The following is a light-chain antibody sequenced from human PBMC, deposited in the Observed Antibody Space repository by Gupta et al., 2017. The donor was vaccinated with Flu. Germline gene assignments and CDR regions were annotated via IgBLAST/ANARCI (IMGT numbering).Light chain of an antibody. CDR2: AVS. Sequence: GDRIAMTCRASQAINPSLAWYQQKSGEAPKLLIYAVSTLHTAVPSRFSGSGSGTEFTLTISSLQPEDFGTYYCQQCYPYPLTFGGGTKVEIK. CDR1: QAINPS. CDR3: QQCYPYPLT. V-gene: IGKV1-9*01. J-gene: IGKJ4*01.